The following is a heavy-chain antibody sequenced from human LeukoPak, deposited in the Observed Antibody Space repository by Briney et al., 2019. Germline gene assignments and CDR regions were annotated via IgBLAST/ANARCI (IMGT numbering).Heavy chain of an antibody. Sequence: SETLSLTCTVSGGSISGSSYYWGWIRQPPGKGLEWIGSIYYSGSTYYNPSLKSRVTISVDTSKNQFSLKLNSVTAADTAVYYCAWAGPWRLDPWGQGTLVTVSS. CDR1: GGSISGSSYY. V-gene: IGHV4-39*07. CDR2: IYYSGST. CDR3: AWAGPWRLDP. J-gene: IGHJ5*02. D-gene: IGHD1-1*01.